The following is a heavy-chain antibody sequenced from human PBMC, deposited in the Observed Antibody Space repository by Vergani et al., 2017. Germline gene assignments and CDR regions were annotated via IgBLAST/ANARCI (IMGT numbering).Heavy chain of an antibody. J-gene: IGHJ3*02. CDR1: GYTFTSYG. CDR3: ARFITMVRGVTPPGGDI. V-gene: IGHV1-18*01. Sequence: QVQLVQSGAEVKKPGASVKVSCKASGYTFTSYGISWVRQAPGQGLEWMGGISAYNGNTNYAQKLQGRVTMTTDTSTSTAYMELRSLRSDDTAVYYCARFITMVRGVTPPGGDIWGQGTMVTVSS. D-gene: IGHD3-10*01. CDR2: ISAYNGNT.